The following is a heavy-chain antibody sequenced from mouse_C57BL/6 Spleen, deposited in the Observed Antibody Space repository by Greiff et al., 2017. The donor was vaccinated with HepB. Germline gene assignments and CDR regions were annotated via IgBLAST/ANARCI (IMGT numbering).Heavy chain of an antibody. CDR3: ASQQRRLPGAWFAY. CDR2: ISGGGGNT. V-gene: IGHV5-9*01. D-gene: IGHD3-2*02. CDR1: GFTFSSYT. Sequence: DVMLVESGGGLVKPGGSLKLSCAASGFTFSSYTMSWVRQTPEKRLEWVATISGGGGNTYYPDSVKGRFTISRDNAKNPLYLQMSSLRSEDTALYYCASQQRRLPGAWFAYWGQGTLFTVSA. J-gene: IGHJ3*01.